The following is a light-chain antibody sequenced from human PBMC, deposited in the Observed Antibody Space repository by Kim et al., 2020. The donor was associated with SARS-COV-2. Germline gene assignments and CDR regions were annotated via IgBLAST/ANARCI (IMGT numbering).Light chain of an antibody. CDR3: QQLYTYPYT. Sequence: SASIGYRVTITCRASQDIATSLAWYQQERGKAPKILIYAASTLQSGVPSRFSGSGSGTDFTLTISCLQSEDFATYFCQQLYTYPYTFGQGTKLEI. J-gene: IGKJ2*01. CDR2: AAS. CDR1: QDIATS. V-gene: IGKV1-8*01.